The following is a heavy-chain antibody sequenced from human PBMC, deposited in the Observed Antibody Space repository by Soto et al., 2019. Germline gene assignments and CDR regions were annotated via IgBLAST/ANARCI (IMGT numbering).Heavy chain of an antibody. CDR2: IYYSGST. CDR3: ARVRYYAFWSGYTNWFDP. D-gene: IGHD3-3*01. CDR1: GGSVSSGSYY. V-gene: IGHV4-61*01. J-gene: IGHJ5*02. Sequence: SETLSLTCTVSGGSVSSGSYYWSWIRQPPGKGLEWIGYIYYSGSTNYNPSLKSRVTISVDTSKNQFSLKLSSVTAADTAVYYCARVRYYAFWSGYTNWFDPWGQGTLVTVSS.